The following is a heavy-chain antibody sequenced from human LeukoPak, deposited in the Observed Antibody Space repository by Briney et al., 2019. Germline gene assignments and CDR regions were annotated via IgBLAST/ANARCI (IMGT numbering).Heavy chain of an antibody. Sequence: SQTLSLTCTVSGGSISSGSYYWSWIRQPAGKGLEWIGRIYTSGSTNYNPSLKSRVTISVDTSKNQFSLKLSSVTAADTAVYYCARAGYVWGSYRPPFDYWGQGTLVTVSS. D-gene: IGHD3-16*02. J-gene: IGHJ4*02. V-gene: IGHV4-61*02. CDR2: IYTSGST. CDR3: ARAGYVWGSYRPPFDY. CDR1: GGSISSGSYY.